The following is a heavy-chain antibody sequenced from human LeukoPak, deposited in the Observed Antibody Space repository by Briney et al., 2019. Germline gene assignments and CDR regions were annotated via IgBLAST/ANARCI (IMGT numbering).Heavy chain of an antibody. CDR3: AKAFVDSTGYYHYYFDY. J-gene: IGHJ4*02. V-gene: IGHV3-23*01. CDR2: ISGSTYST. D-gene: IGHD3-22*01. CDR1: GFTFTSYA. Sequence: PGGSLRLSCAASGFTFTSYAMSWVRQAPGKGLEWVSGISGSTYSTYYADSVKGRFTISRDNSKNTLYLQMNSLRAEDTAVYHCAKAFVDSTGYYHYYFDYWGPGTLVTVSS.